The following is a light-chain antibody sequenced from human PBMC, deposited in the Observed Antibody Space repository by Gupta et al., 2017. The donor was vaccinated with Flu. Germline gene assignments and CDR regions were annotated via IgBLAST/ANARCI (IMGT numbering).Light chain of an antibody. CDR3: AAWDDSLNGAYV. CDR1: SSNIGSNT. Sequence: SVLTHPPSASGTPGQRVTFPCSGSSSNIGSNTVDWYQQLPGTAPKLLIYDNNQRPSGVPDRFSGSKSGTSASLAISGLQSEDEADYYCAAWDDSLNGAYVFGTGTKVTVL. V-gene: IGLV1-44*01. CDR2: DNN. J-gene: IGLJ1*01.